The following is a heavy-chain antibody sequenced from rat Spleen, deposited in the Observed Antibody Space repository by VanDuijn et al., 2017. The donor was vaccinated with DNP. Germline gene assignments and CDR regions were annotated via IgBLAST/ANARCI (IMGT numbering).Heavy chain of an antibody. D-gene: IGHD1-1*01. V-gene: IGHV5S23*01. Sequence: EVQLVESGGGLVQPGGSLKLSCAASGLSFSDYNMAWIRQVPGKGLEWFASITSSGSDTYYPDSVKGRFTISRDNARNTLYLQMDSLRSEDTATYYCARDQRLQWDYFDYWGQGVMVTVSS. J-gene: IGHJ2*01. CDR2: ITSSGSDT. CDR3: ARDQRLQWDYFDY. CDR1: GLSFSDYN.